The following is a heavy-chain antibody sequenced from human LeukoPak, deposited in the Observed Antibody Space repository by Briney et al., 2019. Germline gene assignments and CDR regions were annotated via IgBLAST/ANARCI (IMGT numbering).Heavy chain of an antibody. V-gene: IGHV3-74*03. CDR3: AREGRVSGYDFDC. CDR1: GFTFSSYW. Sequence: GGSLRLSCAASGFTFSSYWMHWVRQAPGKGLVWVSRINSDGSSITYADSVKGRFTISRDNAKNTLYLQMNSLRVEDTAVYYCAREGRVSGYDFDCWGQGTLVNVSS. J-gene: IGHJ4*02. D-gene: IGHD5-12*01. CDR2: INSDGSSI.